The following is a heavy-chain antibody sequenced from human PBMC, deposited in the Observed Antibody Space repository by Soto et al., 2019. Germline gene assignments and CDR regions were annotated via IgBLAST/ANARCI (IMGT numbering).Heavy chain of an antibody. V-gene: IGHV3-23*01. Sequence: GGSLRLSCAASGFSISHYGVTWVRQAPGKGLEWVSGFSGSGGGTFYADSVKGRFTISRDNSKNTLYLQMNSLRAEDTAVYYCANPPVYDSSGYYDYWGQGTLVTVSS. CDR1: GFSISHYG. J-gene: IGHJ4*02. CDR3: ANPPVYDSSGYYDY. D-gene: IGHD3-22*01. CDR2: FSGSGGGT.